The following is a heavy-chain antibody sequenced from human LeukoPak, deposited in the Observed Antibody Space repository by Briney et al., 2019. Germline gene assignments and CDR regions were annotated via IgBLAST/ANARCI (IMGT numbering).Heavy chain of an antibody. Sequence: GGSLRLSCAASGFTFSSYAMSWVRQAPGKGLEWVSAISGSGGSTYYADSVKGRFTISRGNSKNTLYLQMNSLRAEDTAVYYCAKAPGWFGESRIPFDYWGQGTLVTVSS. CDR3: AKAPGWFGESRIPFDY. CDR2: ISGSGGST. D-gene: IGHD3-10*01. J-gene: IGHJ4*02. V-gene: IGHV3-23*01. CDR1: GFTFSSYA.